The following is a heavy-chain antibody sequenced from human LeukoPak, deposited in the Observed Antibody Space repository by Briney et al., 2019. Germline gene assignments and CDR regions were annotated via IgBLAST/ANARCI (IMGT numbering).Heavy chain of an antibody. D-gene: IGHD3-9*01. Sequence: GASVKVSCKASGYTFTSHGISWVRQAPGQGLEWMGWISAYNGKTNYAQKLQGRVTMTTDTSTSTAYMELRSLRSDDTAVYYCARAAYYDILIGEDWFDPWGQGTLVTVSS. V-gene: IGHV1-18*04. CDR2: ISAYNGKT. CDR1: GYTFTSHG. J-gene: IGHJ5*02. CDR3: ARAAYYDILIGEDWFDP.